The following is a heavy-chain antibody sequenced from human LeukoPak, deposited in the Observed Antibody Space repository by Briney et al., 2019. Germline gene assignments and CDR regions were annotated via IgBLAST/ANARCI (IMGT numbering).Heavy chain of an antibody. CDR1: GFTFSSYA. Sequence: PGGSLRLSCAASGFTFSSYAMSWVRQAPGKGLEWVSAISGSGGSTYYADSAKGRFTISRDNSKNTLYLQMNSLRAEDTAVYYCAKGSRFGESPIDYWGQGTLVTVSS. CDR2: ISGSGGST. V-gene: IGHV3-23*01. J-gene: IGHJ4*02. CDR3: AKGSRFGESPIDY. D-gene: IGHD3-10*01.